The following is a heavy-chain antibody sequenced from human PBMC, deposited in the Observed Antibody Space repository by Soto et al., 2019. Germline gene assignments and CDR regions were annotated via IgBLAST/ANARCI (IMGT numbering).Heavy chain of an antibody. V-gene: IGHV3-48*02. CDR1: GFTFSSYS. CDR2: ISSSSSTI. J-gene: IGHJ5*02. Sequence: EVQLVESGGGLVQPGGSLRLSCAASGFTFSSYSMNWVRQASGKGLEWVSYISSSSSTIYYADSVKGRFTISRDNAKNSLYLQMNSLRDEDTAVYYCAGERGPLNWFDPWGQGTLVTVSS. CDR3: AGERGPLNWFDP.